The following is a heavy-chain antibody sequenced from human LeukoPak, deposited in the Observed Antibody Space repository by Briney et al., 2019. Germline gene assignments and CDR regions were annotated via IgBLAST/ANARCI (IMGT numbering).Heavy chain of an antibody. CDR3: ARDANPCGSGGGDAFDI. CDR2: IYYSGST. V-gene: IGHV4-30-4*01. Sequence: SQTLSLTCTVSGGSISSGDYYWSWIRQPPGKGLEWIGYIYYSGSTYYNPSLKSRVTISVDTSKNQFSLKLSSVTAADTAVYYCARDANPCGSGGGDAFDIWGQGTMVTVSS. J-gene: IGHJ3*02. D-gene: IGHD3-10*01. CDR1: GGSISSGDYY.